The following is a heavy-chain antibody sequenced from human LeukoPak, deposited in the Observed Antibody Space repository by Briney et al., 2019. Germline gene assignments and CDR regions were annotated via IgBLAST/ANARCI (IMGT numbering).Heavy chain of an antibody. CDR1: GYIVTDHA. D-gene: IGHD2-8*02. Sequence: ASVRVSCKASGYIVTDHALHWVRQAPGQGLEWMGWINTYSGKTRFAQKFQGRVTMTTDTSTSTVYMELRSLRSGDTAVYYCARAYWDLPYFDYWGQGTRFIVSS. CDR2: INTYSGKT. V-gene: IGHV1-18*04. CDR3: ARAYWDLPYFDY. J-gene: IGHJ4*02.